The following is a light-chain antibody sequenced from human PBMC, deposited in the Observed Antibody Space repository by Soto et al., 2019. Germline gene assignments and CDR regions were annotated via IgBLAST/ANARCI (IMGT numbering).Light chain of an antibody. Sequence: DIQMTQSPSSLSASVGDRVTITCQASQDISNYLNWYQQKPGKDPKLLNYDASNLETWVPSRFSGSGSETDFTFTISSLQLENIATYYCQKYANPPLFTFGPGTKVDIK. CDR2: DAS. CDR3: QKYANPPLFT. V-gene: IGKV1-33*01. J-gene: IGKJ3*01. CDR1: QDISNY.